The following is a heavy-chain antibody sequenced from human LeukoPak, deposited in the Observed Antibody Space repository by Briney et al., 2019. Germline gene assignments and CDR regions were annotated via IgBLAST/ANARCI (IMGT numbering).Heavy chain of an antibody. J-gene: IGHJ6*02. D-gene: IGHD3-10*01. Sequence: GASVKVSCKASGYTFIRYDINWVRQAAGQGLEWMGWMNPNSANTGYAEKFQGRVSMTRDNPMSTAYMELSGLRPDDTAVYYCARSFITMVRGVIYHYGMDVWGQGTTVTVSS. CDR2: MNPNSANT. V-gene: IGHV1-8*01. CDR3: ARSFITMVRGVIYHYGMDV. CDR1: GYTFIRYD.